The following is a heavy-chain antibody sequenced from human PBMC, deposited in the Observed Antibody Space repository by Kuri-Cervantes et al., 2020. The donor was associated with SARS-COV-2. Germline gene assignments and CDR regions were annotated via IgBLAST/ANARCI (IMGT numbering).Heavy chain of an antibody. Sequence: SETLSLTCIVSGGSISSSSYYWGWIRQPPGKGLEWIGSIYYSGSTYYNPSLKSRVTISVDTSKNQFSLKLSSVTAADTAVYYCARPMPYDFWSGYRAYYYGMDVWGQGTTVTVSS. J-gene: IGHJ6*02. CDR1: GGSISSSSYY. CDR3: ARPMPYDFWSGYRAYYYGMDV. D-gene: IGHD3-3*01. V-gene: IGHV4-39*01. CDR2: IYYSGST.